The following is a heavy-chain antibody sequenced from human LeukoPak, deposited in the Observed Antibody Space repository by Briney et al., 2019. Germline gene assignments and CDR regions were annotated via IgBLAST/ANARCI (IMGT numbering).Heavy chain of an antibody. Sequence: GGSLRLSCAASGFTFSSYAMSWVRQAPGKGLEWVSAISGSGGSTYYADSVKGRFTISRDNSKNTLYLQMNSLRAEDTAVYYCAKAHPRLRLPPRDAFDIWGQGTMVTVSS. CDR1: GFTFSSYA. CDR3: AKAHPRLRLPPRDAFDI. CDR2: ISGSGGST. J-gene: IGHJ3*02. D-gene: IGHD3-16*01. V-gene: IGHV3-23*01.